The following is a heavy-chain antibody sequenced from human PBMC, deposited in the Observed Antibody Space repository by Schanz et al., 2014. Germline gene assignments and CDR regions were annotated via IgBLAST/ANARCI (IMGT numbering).Heavy chain of an antibody. CDR1: GYTFTSYG. CDR3: ARDRLECGAECYSVEVFEI. CDR2: ISPYNGNT. V-gene: IGHV1-18*01. D-gene: IGHD2-21*01. Sequence: QVQLVQSGAEVKKPGASVKVSCKASGYTFTSYGISWVRQAPGQGLEWMGWISPYNGNTNYAQKLQGRVTMTADTSTSTAYMDLRSLRSDDTAVYYCARDRLECGAECYSVEVFEIWGQGTLVIVSP. J-gene: IGHJ4*02.